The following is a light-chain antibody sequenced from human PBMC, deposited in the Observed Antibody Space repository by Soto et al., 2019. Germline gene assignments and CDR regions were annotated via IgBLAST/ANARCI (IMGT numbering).Light chain of an antibody. CDR1: SSDVGGYNY. J-gene: IGLJ2*01. CDR2: DVS. CDR3: CSYAGSYTGV. V-gene: IGLV2-11*01. Sequence: QSVLTQPRSVSGSPGQSATISCTGTSSDVGGYNYVSWYQQHPGKAPKLMIYDVSKRPSGVPDRFSGSKSGNTASLTISGLQAEDEADYYCCSYAGSYTGVFGGGTKVTVL.